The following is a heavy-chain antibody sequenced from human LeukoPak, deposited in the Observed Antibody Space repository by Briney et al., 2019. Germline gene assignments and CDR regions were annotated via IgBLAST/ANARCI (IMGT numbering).Heavy chain of an antibody. CDR3: ARIGDDDAFDI. CDR2: ISSSSYI. V-gene: IGHV3-21*01. J-gene: IGHJ3*02. Sequence: GGSLRLSCAASGFTFSSYSMNWVRQAPGKGLEWVSSISSSSYIYYADSVKGRFTISRDNAKNSLYLQMNSLRAKDTAVYYCARIGDDDAFDIWGQGTMVTVSS. D-gene: IGHD4-17*01. CDR1: GFTFSSYS.